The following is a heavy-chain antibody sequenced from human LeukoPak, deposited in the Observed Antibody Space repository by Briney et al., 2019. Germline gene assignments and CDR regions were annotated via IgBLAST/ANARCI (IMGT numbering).Heavy chain of an antibody. CDR3: AREPNGYSSSWPFDY. D-gene: IGHD6-13*01. Sequence: ASVKVSCKASGYTFTGYYMHWVRQAPGQGLEWMGWINPNSGGTNYAQKFQGWVTMTRDTSISTAYMELSRLRSDDTAVYYCAREPNGYSSSWPFDYWGQGTLVTVSS. CDR2: INPNSGGT. J-gene: IGHJ4*02. V-gene: IGHV1-2*04. CDR1: GYTFTGYY.